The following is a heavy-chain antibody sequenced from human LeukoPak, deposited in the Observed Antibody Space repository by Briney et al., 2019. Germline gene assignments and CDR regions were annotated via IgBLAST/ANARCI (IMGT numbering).Heavy chain of an antibody. CDR2: INAGNGNT. Sequence: ASVKVSSKASGYIFTSYAMHWVRQAPGQGLEWMGWINAGNGNTKYSQKFQGRVTITRDTSASTVYMELSSLRSEDTAVYYCARDIDRVFNWFDPWGQGTLVTVSS. CDR1: GYIFTSYA. J-gene: IGHJ5*02. CDR3: ARDIDRVFNWFDP. V-gene: IGHV1-3*01. D-gene: IGHD6-13*01.